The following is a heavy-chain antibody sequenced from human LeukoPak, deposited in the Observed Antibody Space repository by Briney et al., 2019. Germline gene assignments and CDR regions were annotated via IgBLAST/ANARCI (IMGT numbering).Heavy chain of an antibody. V-gene: IGHV1-18*01. Sequence: ASVKVSCKASGYTFTNYGITWVRQAPGQGLEWMGWISVYNGNTYYAQKLQGRVSMTTDTSTSTAYMELRSLRSDDTAVYYCARNTAMEVVDPWGQGTLVTVSS. CDR1: GYTFTNYG. J-gene: IGHJ5*02. CDR2: ISVYNGNT. D-gene: IGHD5-18*01. CDR3: ARNTAMEVVDP.